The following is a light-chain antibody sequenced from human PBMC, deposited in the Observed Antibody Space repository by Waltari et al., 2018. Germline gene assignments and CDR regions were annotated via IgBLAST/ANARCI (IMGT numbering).Light chain of an antibody. J-gene: IGKJ1*01. Sequence: EIVLTQSPGTLSLSPGEGATLSCRASQSVSSSYLAWYQQKPGQAPRLLIYGASSRATGIPDRFSGSGSGTDFTLTISRLEPEDFAVYYCQQYGSSGEWTFGQGTKVEIK. CDR1: QSVSSSY. CDR2: GAS. V-gene: IGKV3-20*01. CDR3: QQYGSSGEWT.